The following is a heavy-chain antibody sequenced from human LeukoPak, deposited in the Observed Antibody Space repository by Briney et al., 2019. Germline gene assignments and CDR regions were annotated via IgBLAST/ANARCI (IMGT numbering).Heavy chain of an antibody. V-gene: IGHV4-38-2*02. CDR3: ARDHNYDSGGYYYAPLGY. CDR1: GYSISSGYY. J-gene: IGHJ4*02. D-gene: IGHD3-22*01. CDR2: IHHSGST. Sequence: SETLSLTCTVSGYSISSGYYWGWIRQPPGKGLEWIGSIHHSGSTYYNPSLKSRVTISVDTSKNQFSLKLSSVTAADTAVYYCARDHNYDSGGYYYAPLGYWGQGTLVTVSS.